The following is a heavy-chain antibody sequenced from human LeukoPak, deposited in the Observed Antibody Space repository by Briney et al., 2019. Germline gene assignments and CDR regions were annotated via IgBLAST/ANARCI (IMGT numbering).Heavy chain of an antibody. Sequence: GGSLRLSCAASGFTFSSYWMHWVRQAPGKGLAWVSRINSDGSSTSYADSVKGRLTISRDNAKNTLYLQMNSLRAEDTAVYYCARAGTGYYDFWSGYYTSVYFDYWGQGTLVTVSS. J-gene: IGHJ4*02. CDR2: INSDGSST. V-gene: IGHV3-74*01. CDR1: GFTFSSYW. CDR3: ARAGTGYYDFWSGYYTSVYFDY. D-gene: IGHD3-3*01.